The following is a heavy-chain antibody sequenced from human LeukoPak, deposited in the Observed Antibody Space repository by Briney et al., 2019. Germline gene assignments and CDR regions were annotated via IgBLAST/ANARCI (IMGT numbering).Heavy chain of an antibody. V-gene: IGHV3-11*06. CDR2: ISSSSGHT. D-gene: IGHD6-13*01. J-gene: IGHJ4*02. CDR3: ARVGSIAAAGTPDY. Sequence: PGGSLRLSCAGSGFTFSDYYMSWIRQTPGKGLEWVSYISSSSGHTEYADSVKGRFTVSRDNAKNSLFLQLNSLRADDTAVYYCARVGSIAAAGTPDYWGQGTLVTVSS. CDR1: GFTFSDYY.